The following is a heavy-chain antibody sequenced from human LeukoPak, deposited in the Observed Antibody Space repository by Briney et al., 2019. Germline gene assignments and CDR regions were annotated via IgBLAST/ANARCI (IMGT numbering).Heavy chain of an antibody. Sequence: GGSLRLSCAASGFTFNSYWMSWVRQAPGKGLEWVANIKQDGSEKYYVDSVKGRFTISRDNAKNSLYLQMNSLRAEDTAVYYCARGSVAGKRFGAFDIWGQGTMVTVSS. J-gene: IGHJ3*02. CDR3: ARGSVAGKRFGAFDI. V-gene: IGHV3-7*03. CDR2: IKQDGSEK. D-gene: IGHD6-19*01. CDR1: GFTFNSYW.